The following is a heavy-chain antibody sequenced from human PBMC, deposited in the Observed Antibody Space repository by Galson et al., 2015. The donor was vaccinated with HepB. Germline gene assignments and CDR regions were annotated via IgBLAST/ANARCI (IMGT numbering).Heavy chain of an antibody. CDR1: GFTFSSYW. J-gene: IGHJ3*02. Sequence: SLRLSCAASGFTFSSYWMHWVRQAPGKGLVWVSRINSDGSSTSYADSVKGRFTISRDNAKNTLYLQMNSLRAEDTAVYYCARVQQWLAYDAFDIWGQGTMVTVSS. V-gene: IGHV3-74*01. CDR2: INSDGSST. CDR3: ARVQQWLAYDAFDI. D-gene: IGHD6-19*01.